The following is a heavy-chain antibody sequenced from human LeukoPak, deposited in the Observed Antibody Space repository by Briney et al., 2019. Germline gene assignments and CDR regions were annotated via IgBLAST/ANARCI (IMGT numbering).Heavy chain of an antibody. CDR3: ARVVYSSGYNWFDP. J-gene: IGHJ5*02. V-gene: IGHV4-4*07. D-gene: IGHD3-22*01. Sequence: KPSETLSLTCTVSGGSISSYYWSWIRQPAGKGLEWIGRIYTSGSTNYNPSLKSRVTISVDTSKNQFSLKLSSVTAADTAVYYCARVVYSSGYNWFDPWGQGTLVTVSS. CDR1: GGSISSYY. CDR2: IYTSGST.